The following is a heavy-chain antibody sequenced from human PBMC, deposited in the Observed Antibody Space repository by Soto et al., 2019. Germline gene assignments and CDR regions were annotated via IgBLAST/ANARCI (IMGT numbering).Heavy chain of an antibody. Sequence: QITLKESGPTLAKPTQTLTLTCSFSGFSLSTRGVGVGWIRQPPGKALEWLALIFWDDDKWYSPSLRSRLTMTEDTSKNQVVLIMTNMDPVDTATYYCAHRSRGYAYYFDQWGQGTLVTVSS. CDR3: AHRSRGYAYYFDQ. D-gene: IGHD5-12*01. CDR1: GFSLSTRGVG. J-gene: IGHJ4*02. CDR2: IFWDDDK. V-gene: IGHV2-5*02.